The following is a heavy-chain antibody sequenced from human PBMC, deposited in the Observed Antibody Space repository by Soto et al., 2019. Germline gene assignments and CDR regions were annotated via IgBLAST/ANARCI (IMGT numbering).Heavy chain of an antibody. Sequence: EVQLVESGGGLVKPGGSLRLSCAASGFTFSNAWMSWVRQAPGKGLEWVGRIKSKTDGGTTDYAAPVKGRFTISRDNSKNTLWLQMNSLRAEDTAVYYCAKEPRSNGYFDLWGRGTLVSVSS. J-gene: IGHJ2*01. CDR2: IKSKTDGGTT. D-gene: IGHD3-16*01. V-gene: IGHV3-15*01. CDR3: AKEPRSNGYFDL. CDR1: GFTFSNAW.